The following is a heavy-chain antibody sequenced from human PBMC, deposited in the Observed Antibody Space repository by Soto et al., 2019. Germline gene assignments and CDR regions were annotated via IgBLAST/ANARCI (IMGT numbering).Heavy chain of an antibody. J-gene: IGHJ5*02. Sequence: ASVKVSCKASGYSFTNNDVSWVRQATGQGLEWMGWMNPGSGDTGYAQKFQGRVTMTRDISTATAYMELSSLRSDDTATYYCARMATFGSLNWFDPWGQGTLVSVS. CDR2: MNPGSGDT. CDR3: ARMATFGSLNWFDP. V-gene: IGHV1-8*01. D-gene: IGHD3-16*01. CDR1: GYSFTNND.